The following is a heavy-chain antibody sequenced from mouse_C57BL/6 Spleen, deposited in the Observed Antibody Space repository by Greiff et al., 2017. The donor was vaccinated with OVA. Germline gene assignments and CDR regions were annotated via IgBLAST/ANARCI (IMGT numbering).Heavy chain of an antibody. CDR1: GYSITSGYD. V-gene: IGHV3-1*01. J-gene: IGHJ4*01. CDR2: ISYSGST. D-gene: IGHD1-1*01. Sequence: ESGPGMVKPSQSLSLTCTVTGYSITSGYDWHWIRHFPGNKLEWMGYISYSGSTNYNPSLKSRISITHDTSKNHFFLKLNSVTTEDTATYYCARETVFYAMDYWGQGTSVTVSS. CDR3: ARETVFYAMDY.